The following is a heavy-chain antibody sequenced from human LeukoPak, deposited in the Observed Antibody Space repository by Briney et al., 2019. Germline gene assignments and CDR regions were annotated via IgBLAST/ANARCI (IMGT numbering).Heavy chain of an antibody. CDR2: ISGSGGST. D-gene: IGHD3-22*01. CDR1: GFTFSSYA. J-gene: IGHJ4*02. V-gene: IGHV3-23*01. CDR3: AKVRDSSGYYLYYFDY. Sequence: GGSLRLSCAASGFTFSSYAMSWVRQAPGKGLEWVSAISGSGGSTYYADSVKGRFTISRDNSKNTLYLQMNSLRAEDTAVYYCAKVRDSSGYYLYYFDYWGQGTLDTVSS.